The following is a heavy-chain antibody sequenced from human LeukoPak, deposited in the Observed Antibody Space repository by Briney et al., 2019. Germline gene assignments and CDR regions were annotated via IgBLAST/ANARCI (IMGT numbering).Heavy chain of an antibody. CDR3: TTYGSGRKFDY. J-gene: IGHJ4*02. D-gene: IGHD3-10*01. CDR2: IKSKTDGGTT. V-gene: IGHV3-15*01. CDR1: GLTFNKAW. Sequence: GGSLRLSCAASGLTFNKAWMGWVRQAPGKGLENIGRIKSKTDGGTTDYAAPVKGRFTISRDDSTNTLYLQMNSLKSEDTAVYYCTTYGSGRKFDYWGQGILVTVSS.